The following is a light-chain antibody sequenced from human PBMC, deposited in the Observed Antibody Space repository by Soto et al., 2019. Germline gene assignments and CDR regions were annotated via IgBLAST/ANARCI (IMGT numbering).Light chain of an antibody. CDR2: DVS. CDR3: QHYDSLLIFT. Sequence: DIQMTQSPSTLSASVGDRVTITCQASEDINNFLNWYQQKPGKAPKLLIYDVSTLETGVPSRFSGSGSGTHFTLTISSLQPEDFATYYCQHYDSLLIFTFGPGTTVDIK. CDR1: EDINNF. V-gene: IGKV1-33*01. J-gene: IGKJ3*01.